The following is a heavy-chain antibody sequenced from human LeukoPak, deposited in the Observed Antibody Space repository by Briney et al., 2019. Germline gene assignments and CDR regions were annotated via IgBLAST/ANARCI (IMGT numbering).Heavy chain of an antibody. Sequence: PGGSLRLSCAASGFTFSDYSMNWVRQAPGKGLEWVSSISRRSRHVYYAGSVKGRFTISRDDARNSLYLQMNSLRAEDTAVYYCASPRYYYDSSGFDYWGQGTLVTVSS. CDR2: ISRRSRHV. CDR1: GFTFSDYS. D-gene: IGHD3-22*01. CDR3: ASPRYYYDSSGFDY. V-gene: IGHV3-21*01. J-gene: IGHJ4*02.